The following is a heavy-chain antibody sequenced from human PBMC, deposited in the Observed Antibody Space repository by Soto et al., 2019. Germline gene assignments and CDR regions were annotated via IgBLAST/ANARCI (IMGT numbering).Heavy chain of an antibody. V-gene: IGHV5-51*01. J-gene: IGHJ6*02. CDR2: IYPGDSDT. CDR1: GYSFTSYW. Sequence: PGESLKISCKGSGYSFTSYWIGWVRQMPGKGLEWMGIIYPGDSDTRYSPSFQGQVTISADKSISTAYLQWSSLKASDTAMYYCARSYSSSGSDNLEPTKNYYGMDAWGQGTTVTVS. D-gene: IGHD6-13*01. CDR3: ARSYSSSGSDNLEPTKNYYGMDA.